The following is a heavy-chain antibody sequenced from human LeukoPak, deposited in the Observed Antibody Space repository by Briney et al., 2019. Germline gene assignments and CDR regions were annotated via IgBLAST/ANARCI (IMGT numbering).Heavy chain of an antibody. D-gene: IGHD5-18*01. J-gene: IGHJ4*02. CDR1: GFTFSSYA. CDR2: ISGSGGST. Sequence: GSLRLSCAASGFTFSSYAMSWVRQAPGKGLEWVSAISGSGGSTYYADSVKGRFTISGDNSKDTLSLQMNSLRAEDTAVYYCAKDIAQGYTFGSIEQDYWGQGTLVTVSS. CDR3: AKDIAQGYTFGSIEQDY. V-gene: IGHV3-23*01.